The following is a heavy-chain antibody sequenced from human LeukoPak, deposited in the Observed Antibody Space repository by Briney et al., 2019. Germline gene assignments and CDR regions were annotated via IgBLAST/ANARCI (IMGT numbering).Heavy chain of an antibody. Sequence: GGSLRLSCAASGFTFSSYWMHWVRQAPGKGLVWVSRINSDGSSTSYADSVKGRFTISRDNAKNTLYLQMNSLRAEDTAVYYCARGRYCSSTSCCTRNYGMDVWGQGTTVTVSS. CDR3: ARGRYCSSTSCCTRNYGMDV. CDR1: GFTFSSYW. V-gene: IGHV3-74*01. D-gene: IGHD2-2*01. CDR2: INSDGSST. J-gene: IGHJ6*02.